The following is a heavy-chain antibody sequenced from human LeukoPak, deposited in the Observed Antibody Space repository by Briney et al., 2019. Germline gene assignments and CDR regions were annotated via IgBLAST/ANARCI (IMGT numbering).Heavy chain of an antibody. CDR2: ISGSGGST. CDR1: GFTFSSYA. J-gene: IGHJ6*03. V-gene: IGHV3-23*01. CDR3: AKAGYSSSWYYYYYMDV. D-gene: IGHD6-13*01. Sequence: GSLRLSCAASGFTFSSYAMSWVRQAPGKGLEWVSAISGSGGSTYYADSVKGRFTISRDNSKNTLYLQMNSLRAEDTAVYYCAKAGYSSSWYYYYYMDVWGKGTTVTVSS.